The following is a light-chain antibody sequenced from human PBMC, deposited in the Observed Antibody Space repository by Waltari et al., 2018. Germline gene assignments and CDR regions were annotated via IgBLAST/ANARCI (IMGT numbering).Light chain of an antibody. V-gene: IGKV1-5*03. Sequence: DIQMTQSPSTLSASIGDRVTITCRDSQSVRTWLAWFQQKPGKAPKLLIHKSSNLESGVPSRFSGSGSGTEFTLTISSLQPDDFATYYCQQYNLYSTFGQGTRLEMK. CDR2: KSS. CDR1: QSVRTW. J-gene: IGKJ5*01. CDR3: QQYNLYST.